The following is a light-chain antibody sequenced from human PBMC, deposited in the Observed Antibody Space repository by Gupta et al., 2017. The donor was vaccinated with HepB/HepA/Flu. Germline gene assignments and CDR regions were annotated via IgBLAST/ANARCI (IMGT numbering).Light chain of an antibody. CDR1: QSFASSY. CDR2: GAS. V-gene: IGKV3-20*01. CDR3: QQYGSSPRT. J-gene: IGKJ1*01. Sequence: EIVLTQSPGTLSLSPGERATLSCRASQSFASSYLAWYQQKPGQAPRLLIYGASIRASGIPDRFSGSGSGTDFTLTISRLEPADFAVYYCQQYGSSPRTFGQGTKVEIK.